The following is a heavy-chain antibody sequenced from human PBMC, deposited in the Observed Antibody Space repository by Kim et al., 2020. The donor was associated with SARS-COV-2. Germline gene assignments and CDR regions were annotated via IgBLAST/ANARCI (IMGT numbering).Heavy chain of an antibody. Sequence: GGSLRLSCAASGFTFSSYSMNWVRQAPGKGLEWVSSISSSSSYIYYADSVKGRFTISRDNAKNSLYLQMNSLRAEDTAVYYCARDRAARGFVGAFDIWGQGTMVTVSS. D-gene: IGHD6-6*01. CDR3: ARDRAARGFVGAFDI. J-gene: IGHJ3*02. CDR2: ISSSSSYI. CDR1: GFTFSSYS. V-gene: IGHV3-21*01.